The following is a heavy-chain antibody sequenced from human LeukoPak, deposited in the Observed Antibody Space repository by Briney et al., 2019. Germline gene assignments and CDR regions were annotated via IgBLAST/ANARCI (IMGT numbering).Heavy chain of an antibody. CDR2: INPSSGGT. CDR1: GYTFTGYY. Sequence: ASVKVSCKASGYTFTGYYIHWVRQAPGQGLEWMGWINPSSGGTNHAQKFQGRVTMTRETSISTAYMEVGRLRSDDTAVYYCARGPPFPAGRWFDPWGQGTLVTVSS. V-gene: IGHV1-2*02. CDR3: ARGPPFPAGRWFDP. D-gene: IGHD2/OR15-2a*01. J-gene: IGHJ5*02.